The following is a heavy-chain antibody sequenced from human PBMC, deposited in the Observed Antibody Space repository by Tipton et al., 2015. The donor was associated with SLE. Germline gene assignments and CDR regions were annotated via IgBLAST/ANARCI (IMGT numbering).Heavy chain of an antibody. D-gene: IGHD3-3*01. J-gene: IGHJ4*02. CDR2: IFYTGST. CDR3: ARGTPVSGIFGVVLPFDY. Sequence: TLSLTCTVSDGSISSTNYYWGWIRQPPGKGLEWIGSIFYTGSTYYNPSLKSRVSFSIDTSKHQFSLKLNSVTAADTAVYYCARGTPVSGIFGVVLPFDYWGQGTQVTVSS. CDR1: DGSISSTNYY. V-gene: IGHV4-39*07.